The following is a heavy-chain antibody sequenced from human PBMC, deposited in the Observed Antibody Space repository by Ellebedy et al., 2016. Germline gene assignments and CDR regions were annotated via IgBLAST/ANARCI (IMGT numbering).Heavy chain of an antibody. CDR2: IRDGSDRT. Sequence: GESLKISCAASGFTFGHFAMSWVRQAPGKGLVWISGIRDGSDRTHYADSVKGRFTISRDNAKNTLYLQMDTLRVDDTAVYYCARDRGAYVDTGAVDYWGQGTLVAVSS. CDR1: GFTFGHFA. J-gene: IGHJ4*02. D-gene: IGHD3-10*02. CDR3: ARDRGAYVDTGAVDY. V-gene: IGHV3-23*01.